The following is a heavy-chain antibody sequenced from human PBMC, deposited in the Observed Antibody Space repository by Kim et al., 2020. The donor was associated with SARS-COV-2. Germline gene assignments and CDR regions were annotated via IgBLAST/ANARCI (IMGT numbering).Heavy chain of an antibody. V-gene: IGHV1-46*01. J-gene: IGHJ5*02. D-gene: IGHD3-10*01. CDR2: INPSGGST. CDR3: ARARPLIGVRGDNRSKWWFDP. Sequence: ASVKVSCKASGYTFTSYYMHWVRQAPGQGLEWMGIINPSGGSTSYAQKFQGRVTMTRDTSTSTVYMELSSLRSEDTAVYYCARARPLIGVRGDNRSKWWFDPWGQGTLVTVSS. CDR1: GYTFTSYY.